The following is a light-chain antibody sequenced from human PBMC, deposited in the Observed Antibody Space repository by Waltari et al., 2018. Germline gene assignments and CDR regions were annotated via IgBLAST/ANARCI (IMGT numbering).Light chain of an antibody. V-gene: IGKV3-11*01. J-gene: IGKJ5*01. CDR1: QGVSSY. Sequence: DIVLTQSPATLSLSPGERATLSCRASQGVSSYLAWYQQKPGQAPRLLIYDASNRATGIPARFSGSGSGTDFTLTISSLEPEDFAVYYCQQRSNWPPSITFGQGTRLEIK. CDR3: QQRSNWPPSIT. CDR2: DAS.